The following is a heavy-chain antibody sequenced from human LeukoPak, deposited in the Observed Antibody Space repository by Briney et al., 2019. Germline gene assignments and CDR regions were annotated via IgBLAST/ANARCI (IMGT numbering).Heavy chain of an antibody. Sequence: ASVKVSCKASGYTFTSYYMHWVRQAPGQGLEWMGIINPSGGSTSYAQKFQGRVTMIRDTSTSTVYMELSSLRSEDTAVYYCARNRIAVAGFDYWGQGTLVTVSS. V-gene: IGHV1-46*01. CDR1: GYTFTSYY. J-gene: IGHJ4*02. D-gene: IGHD6-19*01. CDR3: ARNRIAVAGFDY. CDR2: INPSGGST.